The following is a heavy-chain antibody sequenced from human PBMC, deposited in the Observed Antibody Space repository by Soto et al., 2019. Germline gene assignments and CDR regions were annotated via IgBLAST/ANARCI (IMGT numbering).Heavy chain of an antibody. CDR1: GYTFTGYY. J-gene: IGHJ6*02. CDR3: ARELLLFNYDYVWGSYRPHYYYYGMDV. V-gene: IGHV1-2*04. CDR2: INPNSGGT. Sequence: ASVKVSCKASGYTFTGYYMHWVRQAPGQGLEWMGWINPNSGGTNYAQKFQGWVTMTRDTSISTAYMELSRLRSDDTAVYYCARELLLFNYDYVWGSYRPHYYYYGMDVWGQGTTVTVSS. D-gene: IGHD3-16*02.